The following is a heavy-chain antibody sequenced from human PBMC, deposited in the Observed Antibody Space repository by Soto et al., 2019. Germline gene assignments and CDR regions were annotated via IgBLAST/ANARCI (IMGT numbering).Heavy chain of an antibody. CDR1: GGTFSSYT. CDR2: IIPILGIA. D-gene: IGHD6-6*01. J-gene: IGHJ4*02. V-gene: IGHV1-69*04. Sequence: SVKVSCKASGGTFSSYTISWVRQAPGQGLEWMGRIIPILGIANYAQKFQGRVTITADKSTSTAYMELSSLRSEDTAVYYCARDVSSTAARRFSYFDYWGQGTLVTVSS. CDR3: ARDVSSTAARRFSYFDY.